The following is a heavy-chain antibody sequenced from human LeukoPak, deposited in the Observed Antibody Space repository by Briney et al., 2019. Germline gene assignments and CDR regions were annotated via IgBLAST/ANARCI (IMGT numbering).Heavy chain of an antibody. J-gene: IGHJ6*03. V-gene: IGHV4-34*01. CDR1: GGSFSGYY. CDR3: ARPMYNWNDEFQDYYYYMDV. D-gene: IGHD1-1*01. Sequence: SETLSLTCAVYGGSFSGYYWSWIRQPPGKGLEWIGSIYYSGSTYYNPSLKSRVTISVDTSKNQFSLKLSSVTAADTAVYYCARPMYNWNDEFQDYYYYMDVWGKGTTVTVSS. CDR2: IYYSGST.